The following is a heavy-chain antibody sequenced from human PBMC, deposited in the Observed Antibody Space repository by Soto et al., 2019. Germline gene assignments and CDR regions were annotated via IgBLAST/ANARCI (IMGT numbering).Heavy chain of an antibody. D-gene: IGHD3-22*01. CDR2: ISGSGGST. CDR1: GFTFSSYA. J-gene: IGHJ5*02. CDR3: ANGYFDNWFDP. V-gene: IGHV3-23*01. Sequence: XESLSLSCAASGFTFSSYAMSWVRQAPGKGLEWVSAISGSGGSTYYADSVKGRFTISRDNSKNTLYLQMNGLRAEDTAVYYCANGYFDNWFDPWGQGTLVTVSS.